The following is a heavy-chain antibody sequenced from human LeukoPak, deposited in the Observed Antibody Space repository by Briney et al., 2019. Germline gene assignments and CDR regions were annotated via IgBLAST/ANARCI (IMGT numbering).Heavy chain of an antibody. Sequence: GGSLRLSCAASGFTFSSYWMHWVRQAPGKGLVWVSRINSDGSSTNYADYVKGRFTISRDNAKNTLYLQMNSLRAEDMAFYYCAKAGSYSSPYHFDYWGQGTLVTVSS. CDR1: GFTFSSYW. J-gene: IGHJ4*02. D-gene: IGHD6-6*01. CDR2: INSDGSST. CDR3: AKAGSYSSPYHFDY. V-gene: IGHV3-74*01.